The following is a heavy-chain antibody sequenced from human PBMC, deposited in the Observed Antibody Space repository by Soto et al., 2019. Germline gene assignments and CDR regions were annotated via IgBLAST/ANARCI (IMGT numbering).Heavy chain of an antibody. V-gene: IGHV4-34*01. CDR3: ARAGDYYDSSGSTSDAFDF. CDR2: INHSGST. D-gene: IGHD3-22*01. Sequence: QVQLQQWGAGLLRPSETLSLTCGVYGGSFSAYYWSWIRQPLGKGLEWIGEINHSGSTNYNPSLKSRATISVDTSKNQFSLNLRSVTAADTAVYYCARAGDYYDSSGSTSDAFDFWGHGTMVAVSS. CDR1: GGSFSAYY. J-gene: IGHJ3*01.